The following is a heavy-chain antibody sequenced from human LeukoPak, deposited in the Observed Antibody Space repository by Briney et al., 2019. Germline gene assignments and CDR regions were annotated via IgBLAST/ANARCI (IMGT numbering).Heavy chain of an antibody. Sequence: SETLSLTCSVSGGSINSYWWSWIRQPAGKGLEFLGRIYTTGRTNYNTSLKRTVSMSVDTSKNMFSLELRSVTAADTAAYFCVRAGLPISSYVFDFWGQGALVAVSS. CDR3: VRAGLPISSYVFDF. V-gene: IGHV4-4*07. D-gene: IGHD3-10*02. J-gene: IGHJ4*02. CDR1: GGSINSYW. CDR2: IYTTGRT.